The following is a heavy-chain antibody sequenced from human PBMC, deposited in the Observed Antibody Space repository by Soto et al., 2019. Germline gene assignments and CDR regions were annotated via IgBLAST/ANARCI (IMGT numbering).Heavy chain of an antibody. D-gene: IGHD2-21*02. V-gene: IGHV4-4*02. CDR1: GDSISSDKW. CDR2: IYHSGRT. Sequence: QVQLQESGPGLVKPSGTLSLTCAVSGDSISSDKWWSWVRQPPGKGLEWLGEIYHSGRTNCNPSRQSRVTRSIEKSKTQFSLELSSMPAADTAVYYCARGGDWKFGYWGQGSLVTVSS. CDR3: ARGGDWKFGY. J-gene: IGHJ4*02.